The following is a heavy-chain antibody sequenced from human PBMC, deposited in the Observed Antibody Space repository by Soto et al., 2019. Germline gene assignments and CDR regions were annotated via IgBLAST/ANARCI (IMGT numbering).Heavy chain of an antibody. D-gene: IGHD2-15*01. CDR2: IYHSGST. V-gene: IGHV4-30-2*01. CDR1: GGCITSGGYS. CDR3: ARGQVVAAQH. Sequence: QLQLQESGSGLVKPSQTLSLTCAVAGGCITSGGYSCSWIRQPPGKGLEWIVYIYHSGSTYYNPSLKSRVTISVDRSKNRFTPKLSSVTAADTAVYYCARGQVVAAQHWGQGTLVTVSS. J-gene: IGHJ4*02.